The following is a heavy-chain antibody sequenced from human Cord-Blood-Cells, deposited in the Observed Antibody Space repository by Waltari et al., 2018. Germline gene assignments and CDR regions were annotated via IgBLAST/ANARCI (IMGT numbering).Heavy chain of an antibody. V-gene: IGHV1-8*01. D-gene: IGHD5-18*01. Sequence: QVQLVQSGAEVKKPGASVKVSCKASGYTFTSYDINWVRQATGHGLEWMGWMNPNSGNTGYAQKFQGRVTMTRNTSISTAYMELSSLRSEDTAVYYCAMHERGYSYGYYYYYGMDVWGQGTTVTVSS. CDR3: AMHERGYSYGYYYYYGMDV. J-gene: IGHJ6*02. CDR1: GYTFTSYD. CDR2: MNPNSGNT.